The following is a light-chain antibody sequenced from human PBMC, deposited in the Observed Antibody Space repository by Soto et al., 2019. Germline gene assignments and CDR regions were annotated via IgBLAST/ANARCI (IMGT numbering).Light chain of an antibody. J-gene: IGKJ1*01. CDR3: QHHNSYPLA. CDR2: QAS. Sequence: DIQMTQSPSTLSASVGDRVTITCRASQSINRWLAWYQQKPGKAPKLLIYQASSLISGVPSRFSGTESGTEFTLTISSLQPDDFATYYCQHHNSYPLAFGQGTKVEIK. CDR1: QSINRW. V-gene: IGKV1-5*03.